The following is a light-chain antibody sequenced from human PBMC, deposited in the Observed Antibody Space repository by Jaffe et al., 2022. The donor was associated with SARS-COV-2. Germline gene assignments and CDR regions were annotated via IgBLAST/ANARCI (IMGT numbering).Light chain of an antibody. CDR3: CSYAGTTYPYV. Sequence: QSALTQPRSVSGSPGQSVTISCAGTSSDVGGYNYVSWYQQHPGKAPQPMIYDVSKRPSGVPDRFSGSKSGNTASLTISGLQAEDEADYYCCSYAGTTYPYVFGTGTKVTVL. CDR2: DVS. CDR1: SSDVGGYNY. J-gene: IGLJ1*01. V-gene: IGLV2-11*01.